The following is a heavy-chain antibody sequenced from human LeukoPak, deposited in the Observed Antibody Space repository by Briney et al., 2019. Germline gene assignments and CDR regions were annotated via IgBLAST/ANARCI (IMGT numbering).Heavy chain of an antibody. CDR3: ARVGFADFYDYVWGSYRTPDY. CDR1: GYTFTSYE. V-gene: IGHV1-18*01. Sequence: ASVKVSCKASGYTFTSYEINWVRQAPGQGLEWMGWISAYSGNTNYAQKLQGRVTMTTDTSTSTAYMELRSLRSDDTAVYYCARVGFADFYDYVWGSYRTPDYWGQGTLVTVSS. D-gene: IGHD3-16*02. J-gene: IGHJ4*02. CDR2: ISAYSGNT.